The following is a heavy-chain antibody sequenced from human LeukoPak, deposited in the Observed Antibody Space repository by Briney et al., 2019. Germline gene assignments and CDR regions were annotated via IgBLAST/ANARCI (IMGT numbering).Heavy chain of an antibody. J-gene: IGHJ5*02. V-gene: IGHV4-39*01. Sequence: SETLSLTCTVSGGSISSSSYYWGWIRQPQGKGLEWIGSIYYSGSTYYNPSLKSRVTISVDTSKNQFSLKLSSVTAADTAAYYCMPAGDYDNWFDPWGQGTLVTVSS. CDR3: MPAGDYDNWFDP. CDR1: GGSISSSSYY. CDR2: IYYSGST. D-gene: IGHD4-17*01.